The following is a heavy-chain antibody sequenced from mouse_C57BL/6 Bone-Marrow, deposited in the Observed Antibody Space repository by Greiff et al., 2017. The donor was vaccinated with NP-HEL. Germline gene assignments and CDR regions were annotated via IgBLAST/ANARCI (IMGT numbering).Heavy chain of an antibody. J-gene: IGHJ4*01. CDR2: INPSNGGT. CDR1: GYTFTSYW. V-gene: IGHV1-53*01. CDR3: ARSPSPYAMDY. Sequence: QVQLQQSGTELVKPGASVKLSCKASGYTFTSYWMHWVKQRPGQGLEWIGNINPSNGGTNYNEKFKSKPTLTVDKSSSTAYMQLSSLTSEDSAVYYCARSPSPYAMDYWGQGTSVTVSS.